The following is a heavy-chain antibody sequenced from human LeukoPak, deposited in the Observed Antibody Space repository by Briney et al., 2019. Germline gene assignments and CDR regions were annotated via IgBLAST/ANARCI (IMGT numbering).Heavy chain of an antibody. CDR1: KFNFNSYG. CDR3: AKAGGYYGSGSYSAPDY. Sequence: GGSLRLSCATSKFNFNSYGMTWVRQAPGKGLEWVSSISGSGGSTQYADSVQGRFTISRDNSKNTLYLQMNSLRAEDTAVYYCAKAGGYYGSGSYSAPDYWGQGTLVTVSS. D-gene: IGHD3-10*01. V-gene: IGHV3-23*01. J-gene: IGHJ4*02. CDR2: ISGSGGST.